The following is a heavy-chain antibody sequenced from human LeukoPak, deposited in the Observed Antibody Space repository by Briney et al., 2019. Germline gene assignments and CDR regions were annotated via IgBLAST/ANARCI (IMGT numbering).Heavy chain of an antibody. J-gene: IGHJ4*02. V-gene: IGHV3-7*01. CDR3: AIATTGRGAFGS. CDR1: GFTFSSYW. D-gene: IGHD1-1*01. Sequence: PGGSLRLSCAASGFTFSSYWMSWVRQAPGKGLEWVANIKQDGSEKYYVDSVKGRFTISRDNSKNSLSLQMNSLTAEDTAIYYCAIATTGRGAFGSWGQGTLVSVSS. CDR2: IKQDGSEK.